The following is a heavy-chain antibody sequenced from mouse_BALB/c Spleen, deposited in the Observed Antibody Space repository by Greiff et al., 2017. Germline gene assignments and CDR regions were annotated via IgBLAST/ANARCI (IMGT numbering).Heavy chain of an antibody. CDR1: GFTFTDYY. Sequence: EVKVVESGGGLVQPGGSLRLSCATSGFTFTDYYMSWVRQPPGKALEWLGFIRNKANGYTTEYSASVKGRFTISRDNSQSILYLQMNTLRAEDSATYYCARPIYYGYDGFAYWGQGTLVTVSA. J-gene: IGHJ3*01. D-gene: IGHD2-2*01. CDR3: ARPIYYGYDGFAY. V-gene: IGHV7-3*02. CDR2: IRNKANGYTT.